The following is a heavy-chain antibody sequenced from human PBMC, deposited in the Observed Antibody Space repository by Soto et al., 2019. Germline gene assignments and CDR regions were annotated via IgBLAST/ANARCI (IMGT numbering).Heavy chain of an antibody. CDR1: GFTFSNYS. D-gene: IGHD5-12*01. Sequence: PVGSHRLSYAASGFTFSNYSMNWVLQAPGKGLEWVSYISSSSSTIYYADSVKGRFTISRDNAKNSLYLQMNSLRAEDTAVYYCAKEDIVISYMDVWGKGTTVTVTS. J-gene: IGHJ6*03. V-gene: IGHV3-48*01. CDR2: ISSSSSTI. CDR3: AKEDIVISYMDV.